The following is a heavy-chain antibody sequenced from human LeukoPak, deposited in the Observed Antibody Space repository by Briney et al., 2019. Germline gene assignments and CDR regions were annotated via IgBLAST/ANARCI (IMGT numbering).Heavy chain of an antibody. D-gene: IGHD5-12*01. CDR2: IYSGGNT. CDR3: AKDAGYSDYVFYYYGMDV. V-gene: IGHV3-53*01. Sequence: GGSLRLSCAVSGFSVSSNYMTWVRQAPGKGLEWVSVIYSGGNTYYADSVKGRFTISRDNSKNTLYLQMNSLRAEDTALYYCAKDAGYSDYVFYYYGMDVWGQGTTVTVSS. CDR1: GFSVSSNY. J-gene: IGHJ6*02.